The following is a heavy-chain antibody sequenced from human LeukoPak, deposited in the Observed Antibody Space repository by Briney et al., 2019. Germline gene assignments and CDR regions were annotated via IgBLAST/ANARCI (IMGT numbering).Heavy chain of an antibody. CDR2: IYSGVKT. Sequence: GGSLRLSCAASGFTVSDNYMTWVRQAPGKGLECVSIIYSGVKTDYADSVKGRFTISRDNSKNSLYLQMNSLRAEDTAVYFCARGQWLGQFFFLDYWGQGTLVTVSS. V-gene: IGHV3-53*01. CDR3: ARGQWLGQFFFLDY. D-gene: IGHD6-19*01. J-gene: IGHJ4*02. CDR1: GFTVSDNY.